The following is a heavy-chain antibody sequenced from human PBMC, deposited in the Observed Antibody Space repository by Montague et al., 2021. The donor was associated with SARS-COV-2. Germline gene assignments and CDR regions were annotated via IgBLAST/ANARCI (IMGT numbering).Heavy chain of an antibody. CDR1: GGSFGDDH. D-gene: IGHD3-22*01. CDR2: IKQSGST. Sequence: SETLSLTCGVYGGSFGDDHWSWIRQPPGKGLEWIGDIKQSGSTNYNPSLKSRVTIPVDTSKNQFSLKLTSVTAADTAVYFCARGHLSVSMIVVVITSAYYYFDYWGQGAQVTVSS. V-gene: IGHV4-34*01. CDR3: ARGHLSVSMIVVVITSAYYYFDY. J-gene: IGHJ4*02.